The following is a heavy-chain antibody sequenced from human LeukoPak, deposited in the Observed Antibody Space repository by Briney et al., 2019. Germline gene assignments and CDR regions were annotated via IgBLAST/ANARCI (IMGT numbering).Heavy chain of an antibody. CDR3: ARDRLHYGEYEKTFDS. CDR2: ITFSSSII. Sequence: GGSLRLSCAASGFTFSSYSMNWVRQAPGKGLEWVSYITFSSSIIYYADSVKGRFTISRDNAKNSLYLQMNSLRAEDTAVYYCARDRLHYGEYEKTFDSWGEGTLGSVSS. V-gene: IGHV3-48*01. D-gene: IGHD4-17*01. J-gene: IGHJ4*02. CDR1: GFTFSSYS.